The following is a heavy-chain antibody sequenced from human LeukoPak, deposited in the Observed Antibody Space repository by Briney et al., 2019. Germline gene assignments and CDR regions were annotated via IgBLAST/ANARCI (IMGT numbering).Heavy chain of an antibody. V-gene: IGHV3-74*01. CDR3: ARDSGNGATDY. J-gene: IGHJ4*02. D-gene: IGHD3-10*01. Sequence: GGSLRLSCAASGFTFSSYWMHWVRQAPGKGLVWVSRINSDGSTTSYADSVKGGFTISRDNAKNTLYLQMNGLRAEDTAVYYCARDSGNGATDYWGQGTLVTVSS. CDR2: INSDGSTT. CDR1: GFTFSSYW.